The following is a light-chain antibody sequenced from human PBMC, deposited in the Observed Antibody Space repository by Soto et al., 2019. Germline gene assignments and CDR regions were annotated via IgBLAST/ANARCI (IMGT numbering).Light chain of an antibody. CDR3: QQRNIWPPVT. CDR1: QTVSSNY. Sequence: EIILTQSPDTLSLSPGERATLSCRASQTVSSNYLAWCQQKPGQPPRLLIYGAFNRAAGIPARFSGSGSGTDFTLTISSLEPEDSAVYYCQQRNIWPPVTFGQGTRLEIK. CDR2: GAF. V-gene: IGKV3D-20*02. J-gene: IGKJ5*01.